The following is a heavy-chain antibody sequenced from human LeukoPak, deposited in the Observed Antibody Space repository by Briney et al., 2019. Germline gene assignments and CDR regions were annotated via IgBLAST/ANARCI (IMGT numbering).Heavy chain of an antibody. D-gene: IGHD5-12*01. J-gene: IGHJ4*02. V-gene: IGHV4-59*01. CDR2: INYGGST. CDR1: AGSISSYY. CDR3: ARVGVATITYFDY. Sequence: SETLSLTCTVSAGSISSYYWSWIRQPPGKGLEWIGYINYGGSTNYNPSLKSRVTISVDTSKNQFSLKLNSVTAADTAVYYCARVGVATITYFDYWGQGTLVTVSS.